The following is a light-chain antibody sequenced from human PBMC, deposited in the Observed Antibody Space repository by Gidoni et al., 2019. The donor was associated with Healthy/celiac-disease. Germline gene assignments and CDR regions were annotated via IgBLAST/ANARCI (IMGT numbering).Light chain of an antibody. J-gene: IGKJ1*01. CDR1: QSVSSN. V-gene: IGKV3-15*01. CDR2: GAS. CDR3: QQYNNWLWT. Sequence: EIVMTQSTATLSVSPGERATLSCRASQSVSSNLAWSQQKPGQAPRLLSYGASPRATGIPARFSGSGSGTEFTLTISSLQSEDFAVYYCQQYNNWLWTFGQGTKVEIK.